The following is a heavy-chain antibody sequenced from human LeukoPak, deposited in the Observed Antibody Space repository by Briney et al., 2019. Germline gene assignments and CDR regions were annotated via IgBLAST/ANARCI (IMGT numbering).Heavy chain of an antibody. J-gene: IGHJ4*02. V-gene: IGHV3-30*02. Sequence: GGSLRLSCAASGFTFSSYGMHWVRQAPGKGLEWVAFIRYDGSNKYYADSVKGRFTISRDNSKNTLYLQMNGLRAEDTAVYYCAKLPVYYDSGSFIDYWGQGTLVTVSS. CDR2: IRYDGSNK. CDR3: AKLPVYYDSGSFIDY. D-gene: IGHD3-10*01. CDR1: GFTFSSYG.